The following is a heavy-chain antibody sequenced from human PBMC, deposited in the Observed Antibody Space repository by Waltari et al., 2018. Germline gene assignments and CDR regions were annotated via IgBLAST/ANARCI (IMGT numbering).Heavy chain of an antibody. CDR3: ARDWDYYDSSGYGA. CDR1: CGSFSGYY. J-gene: IGHJ4*02. D-gene: IGHD3-22*01. Sequence: QVQLQQWGAGLLKPSETLSLTCAVYCGSFSGYYWSWIRQPPGKGLEWIGEINHSGSTNYNPSLKSRVTISVDTSKNQFSLKLSSVTAADTAVYYCARDWDYYDSSGYGAWGQGTLVTVSS. V-gene: IGHV4-34*01. CDR2: INHSGST.